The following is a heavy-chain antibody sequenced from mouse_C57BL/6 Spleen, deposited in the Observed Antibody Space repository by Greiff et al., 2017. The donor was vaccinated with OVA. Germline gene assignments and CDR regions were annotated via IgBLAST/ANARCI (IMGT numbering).Heavy chain of an antibody. CDR2: INPNNGGT. V-gene: IGHV1-18*01. CDR3: ARWLYAMDY. D-gene: IGHD2-2*01. CDR1: GYTFTDYN. J-gene: IGHJ4*01. Sequence: VQLQQSGPELVKPGASVKIPCKASGYTFTDYNMDWVKQSHGKSLEWIGDINPNNGGTNYNQKFKGKATLTVDKSSSTAYMELRSLTSEDTAVYYCARWLYAMDYWGQGTSVTVSS.